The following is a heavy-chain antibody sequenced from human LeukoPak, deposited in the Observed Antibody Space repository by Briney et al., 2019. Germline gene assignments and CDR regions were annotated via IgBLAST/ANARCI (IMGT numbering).Heavy chain of an antibody. V-gene: IGHV4-31*03. D-gene: IGHD3-10*01. CDR2: IYYSGST. CDR1: GGSISSGGYY. CDR3: ARDYYGSGSSLFDP. J-gene: IGHJ5*02. Sequence: SETLSLTCTVSGGSISSGGYYWSWIRQHPGKGLEWIGYIYYSGSTYYNPSLKSRVTISVDTSKNQFSLKLSSVTAADTAAYYCARDYYGSGSSLFDPWGQGTLVTVSS.